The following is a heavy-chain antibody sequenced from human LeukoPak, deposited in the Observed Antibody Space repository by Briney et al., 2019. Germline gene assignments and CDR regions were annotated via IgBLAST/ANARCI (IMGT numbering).Heavy chain of an antibody. CDR3: ARPTVPPLTYYYYYMDV. CDR1: GHTISSGYY. CDR2: IYHSGST. J-gene: IGHJ6*03. D-gene: IGHD1-1*01. Sequence: PSETLSLTCTVSGHTISSGYYWGWIRQPPGKGLEWIGSIYHSGSTYYNPSLKSRVTISVDTSKNQFSLKLSSVTAADTAVYYCARPTVPPLTYYYYYMDVWGKGTTVTVSS. V-gene: IGHV4-38-2*02.